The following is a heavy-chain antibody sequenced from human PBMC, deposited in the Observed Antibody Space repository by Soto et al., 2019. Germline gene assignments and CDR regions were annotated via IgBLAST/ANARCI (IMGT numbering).Heavy chain of an antibody. Sequence: PGGSLRLSCAASGFTFSSYWMHWVRQAPGKGLVWVSRINSDGSSTSYADSVKGRFTISRDNAKNTLYLQMNSLRAEDTAVYYCARAEDSSSWYVWPYHFDYWGQGTLVTVSS. CDR3: ARAEDSSSWYVWPYHFDY. J-gene: IGHJ4*02. V-gene: IGHV3-74*01. CDR1: GFTFSSYW. CDR2: INSDGSST. D-gene: IGHD6-13*01.